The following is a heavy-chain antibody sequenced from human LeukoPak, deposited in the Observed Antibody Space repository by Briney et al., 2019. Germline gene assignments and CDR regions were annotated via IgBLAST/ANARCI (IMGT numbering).Heavy chain of an antibody. CDR1: GFNFGGYG. CDR2: ISWNGVRI. CDR3: ARDMGPGGSSWYDY. V-gene: IGHV3-9*01. Sequence: GGSLRLSCAASGFNFGGYGIHWVRQVPGKGLEWVSGISWNGVRIGYADSVKGRFTISRDNAKNSLYLQMNSLRADDTAFYYCARDMGPGGSSWYDYWGQGTLVTVSS. J-gene: IGHJ4*02. D-gene: IGHD6-13*01.